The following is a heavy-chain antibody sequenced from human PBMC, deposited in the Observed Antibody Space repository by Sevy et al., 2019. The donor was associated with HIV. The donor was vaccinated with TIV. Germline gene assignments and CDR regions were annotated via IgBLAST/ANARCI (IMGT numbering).Heavy chain of an antibody. CDR2: IKSRPDGGTT. J-gene: IGHJ6*02. D-gene: IGHD2-8*01. CDR3: STDPIIVLLVTDGMDV. CDR1: GFTFSYAW. Sequence: GSLRLSCVASGFTFSYAWMSWVRQAPGKGLEWVGRIKSRPDGGTTDYAAPVKGRFTISRDDSKNTLYLQMNSLKTEDTGVYYCSTDPIIVLLVTDGMDVWGHGTTVTVSS. V-gene: IGHV3-15*01.